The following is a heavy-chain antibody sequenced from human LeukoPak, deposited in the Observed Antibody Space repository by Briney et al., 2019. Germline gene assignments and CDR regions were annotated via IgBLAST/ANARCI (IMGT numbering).Heavy chain of an antibody. Sequence: SETLALTCTVSGGSISGNYYWGWIRQPPGKGLEWIGSIFYTGKSNRNPSLKTRVTVSVDTSKNQFFLKVTSVTVADTADYFCARLGDVEVNGGTLDYWGRGTLVTVSS. J-gene: IGHJ4*01. CDR2: IFYTGKS. CDR1: GGSISGNYY. D-gene: IGHD3-16*01. V-gene: IGHV4-39*01. CDR3: ARLGDVEVNGGTLDY.